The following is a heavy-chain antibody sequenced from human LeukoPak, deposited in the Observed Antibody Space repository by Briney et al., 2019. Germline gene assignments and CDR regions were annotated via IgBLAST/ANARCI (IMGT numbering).Heavy chain of an antibody. D-gene: IGHD1-1*01. CDR2: IYYSGST. CDR1: GGSISGYY. J-gene: IGHJ4*02. CDR3: ARGRYTFDY. V-gene: IGHV4-59*01. Sequence: SETLSLTCTVSGGSISGYYWTWIQQPPGKGLEYIGHIYYSGSTNHNPSLKSRVTISVDTSKNQFSLKLSSVTATDTAVYYCARGRYTFDYWGQGTLVTVSS.